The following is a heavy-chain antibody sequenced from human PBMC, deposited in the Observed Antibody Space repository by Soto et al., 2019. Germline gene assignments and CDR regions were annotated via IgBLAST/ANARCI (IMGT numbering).Heavy chain of an antibody. J-gene: IGHJ4*02. CDR3: ARDSDSSGLHY. V-gene: IGHV3-53*01. CDR2: IYPAGPT. Sequence: GGSLRLSCAASGFTVSGMFMNWVRQAPGKGLEWVSVIYPAGPTYYADSVKGRFTISRDNSKNTLFLQLNNLRAEDTAVYYCARDSDSSGLHYWGQGILVTVSS. CDR1: GFTVSGMF. D-gene: IGHD6-19*01.